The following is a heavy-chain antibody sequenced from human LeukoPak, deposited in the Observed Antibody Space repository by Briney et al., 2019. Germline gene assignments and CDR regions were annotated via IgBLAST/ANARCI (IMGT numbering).Heavy chain of an antibody. CDR2: IYYSGST. V-gene: IGHV4-61*08. Sequence: PSQTLSLTCTVSGGSISSGGYYWSWIRQPPGKGLEWIGYIYYSGSTNYNPSLKSRVTISVDTSKNQFSLKLSSVTAADTAVYYCARAPTVTTFIWFDPWGQGTLVTVSS. J-gene: IGHJ5*02. CDR1: GGSISSGGYY. CDR3: ARAPTVTTFIWFDP. D-gene: IGHD4-17*01.